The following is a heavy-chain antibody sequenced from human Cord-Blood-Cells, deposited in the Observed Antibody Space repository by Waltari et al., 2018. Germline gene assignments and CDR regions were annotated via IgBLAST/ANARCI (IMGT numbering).Heavy chain of an antibody. V-gene: IGHV1-69*01. J-gene: IGHJ4*02. CDR2: IIPIFGTA. Sequence: QVQLVQSGAEVKKPGSSVKVSCKASGGTFSSYAISWVRQAPGKGLEWMGGIIPIFGTASYAQKFQGRVTITADESTSTAYMELSSLRSEDTAVYYCASPPYYGSGSYYFDYWGQGTLVTVSS. CDR1: GGTFSSYA. CDR3: ASPPYYGSGSYYFDY. D-gene: IGHD3-10*01.